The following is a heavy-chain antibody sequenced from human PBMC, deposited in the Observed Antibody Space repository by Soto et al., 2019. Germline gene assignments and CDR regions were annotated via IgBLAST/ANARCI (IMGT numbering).Heavy chain of an antibody. J-gene: IGHJ3*02. CDR2: IIAIFGTA. D-gene: IGHD6-19*01. CDR1: GRTFLSYA. V-gene: IGHV1-69*13. Sequence: SVTVSSKASGRTFLSYAISWLRQAPGQGLEWMEGIIAIFGTANYAQKFQRRVTITVHQSTSKAYMDLSRLRSEDTAVYYCGRPTVAGTTHDAFDIWGQGTMVKVSS. CDR3: GRPTVAGTTHDAFDI.